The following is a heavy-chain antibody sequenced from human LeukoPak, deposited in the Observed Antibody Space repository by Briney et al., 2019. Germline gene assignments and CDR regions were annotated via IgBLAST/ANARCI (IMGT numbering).Heavy chain of an antibody. CDR2: INPNSGGT. CDR1: GYTFTGYY. CDR3: ARDRHLPRGYFDY. J-gene: IGHJ4*02. Sequence: ASVKVSCKASGYTFTGYYMHWVRQAPGQGLEWMGRINPNSGGTNYAQKFQGRVTMTRDTSISTAYMELSGLRSDDTAVYYCARDRHLPRGYFDYWGQGTLVTVSS. V-gene: IGHV1-2*06.